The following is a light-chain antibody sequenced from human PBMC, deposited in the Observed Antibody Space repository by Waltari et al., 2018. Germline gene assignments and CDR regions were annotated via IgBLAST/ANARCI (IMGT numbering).Light chain of an antibody. CDR1: QSISSY. CDR2: AAS. Sequence: EIQMTQTPSYLSEYVGDRVTITCRASQSISSYLNWYQQKPGKAPKHLIYAASSLQSGVPSMFSGSGSGTDFTLAISSLQPEDFATYYCQHSYSTPPITFGQGTRLEIK. CDR3: QHSYSTPPIT. J-gene: IGKJ5*01. V-gene: IGKV1-39*01.